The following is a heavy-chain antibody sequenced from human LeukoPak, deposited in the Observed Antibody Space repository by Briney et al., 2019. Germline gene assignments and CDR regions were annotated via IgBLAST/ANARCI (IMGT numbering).Heavy chain of an antibody. CDR2: IYYSGST. CDR3: ERSGGYGYNWFDP. J-gene: IGHJ5*02. CDR1: GGAISSYY. D-gene: IGHD5-12*01. Sequence: PSETLCLTCTVSGGAISSYYWSWIRQPPGKGLDWIGYIYYSGSTNYNPSLKSRVTISVDTSTNQFPLKLSSVPAADTAVYYCERSGGYGYNWFDPWRQGTLVTVSS. V-gene: IGHV4-59*01.